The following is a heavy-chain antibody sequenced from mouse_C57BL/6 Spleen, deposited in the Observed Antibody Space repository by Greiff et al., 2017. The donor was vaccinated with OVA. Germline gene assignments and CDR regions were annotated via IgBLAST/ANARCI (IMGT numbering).Heavy chain of an antibody. CDR1: GYTFTSYW. Sequence: QVQLQQPGAELVKPGASVKMSCKASGYTFTSYWITWVKQRPGQGLEWIGDIYPGSGSTNYNEKFKSKATLTVDTSSSTAYMQLSSLTSEDSAVYYGARRGTGLYYAMDYWGQGTSVTVSS. D-gene: IGHD4-1*01. CDR3: ARRGTGLYYAMDY. J-gene: IGHJ4*01. CDR2: IYPGSGST. V-gene: IGHV1-55*01.